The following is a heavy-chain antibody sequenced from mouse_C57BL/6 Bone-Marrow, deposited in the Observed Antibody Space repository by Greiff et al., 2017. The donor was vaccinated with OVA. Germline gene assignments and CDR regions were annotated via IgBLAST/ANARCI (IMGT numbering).Heavy chain of an antibody. CDR3: ERHKEYYYDYAFAY. CDR2: INSDGGST. CDR1: EYDFPSHD. V-gene: IGHV5-2*01. D-gene: IGHD2-4*01. Sequence: EVHLVESGGGLVQPGESLKLSCESNEYDFPSHDMSWVRKTPEKRLELVAAINSDGGSTYYPDTMERRFIISRDNAKKDLYLQMSSLSSEDTALYNCERHKEYYYDYAFAYWGQGTLVTVSA. J-gene: IGHJ3*01.